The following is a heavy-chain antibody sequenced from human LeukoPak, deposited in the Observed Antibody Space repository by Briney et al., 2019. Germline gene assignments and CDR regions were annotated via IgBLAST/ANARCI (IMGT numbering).Heavy chain of an antibody. J-gene: IGHJ4*02. CDR3: ARSETSIPDF. V-gene: IGHV1-2*06. Sequence: GASLKGSCEASGYTFTVDYMHWVRQTPGQGLEWMGRINPNSGDTHYAQKIQGRVTMTRDTSLSAAYMELSRLTSDDTAVYYCARSETSIPDFWGQGTLVTVSS. CDR1: GYTFTVDY. CDR2: INPNSGDT. D-gene: IGHD6-6*01.